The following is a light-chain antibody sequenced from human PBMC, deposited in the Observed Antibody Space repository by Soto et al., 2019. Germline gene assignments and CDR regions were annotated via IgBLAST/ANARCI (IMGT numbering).Light chain of an antibody. CDR2: EVS. CDR3: CSYAGSYTFV. J-gene: IGLJ1*01. CDR1: SSDVGGYNY. V-gene: IGLV2-14*01. Sequence: QSVLTQPAPVSGSPGQSITISCTGTSSDVGGYNYVSWYQQHPGKAPKLMIYEVSNRPSGVSNRFSGSKSGNTASLTISGIHAEDEADYYCCSYAGSYTFVFGIGTKVTVL.